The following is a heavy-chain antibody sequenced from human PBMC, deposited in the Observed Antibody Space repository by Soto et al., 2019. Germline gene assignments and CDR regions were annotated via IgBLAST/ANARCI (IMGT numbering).Heavy chain of an antibody. D-gene: IGHD2-2*02. J-gene: IGHJ5*02. CDR1: GYTFTVYY. CDR2: INPNSGGT. Sequence: ASVKVSCKASGYTFTVYYMHWVRQAPGQGLEWMGWINPNSGGTNYAQKFQGRVTMTRDTSISTAYMELSRLRSDDTAVYYCAREDVVVPAAILNPGGGFDLWGQGTLVTVSS. V-gene: IGHV1-2*02. CDR3: AREDVVVPAAILNPGGGFDL.